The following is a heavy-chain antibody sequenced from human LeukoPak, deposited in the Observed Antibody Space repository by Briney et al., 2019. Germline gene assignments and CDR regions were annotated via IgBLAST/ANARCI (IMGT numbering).Heavy chain of an antibody. V-gene: IGHV3-23*01. CDR2: ISGSGGST. CDR3: AKGSLRASRHNYYYYGMDV. D-gene: IGHD3-16*01. J-gene: IGHJ6*02. CDR1: GFTFSSYA. Sequence: GGSLRLSCAASGFTFSSYAMSWVRQAPGKGLEWVSAISGSGGSTYYEDSVKGRFTISRDNSKNTLYLQMNSLRAEDTAVYYCAKGSLRASRHNYYYYGMDVWGQGTTVTVSS.